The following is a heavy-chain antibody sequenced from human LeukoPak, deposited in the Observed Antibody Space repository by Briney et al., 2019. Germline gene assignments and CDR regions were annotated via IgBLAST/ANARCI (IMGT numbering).Heavy chain of an antibody. D-gene: IGHD3-3*01. CDR2: IYSGGST. CDR3: ARWSTDFWSGYYMGYFDY. V-gene: IGHV3-66*02. Sequence: PGGSLRLSCAASGFTVGSNYMSWVRQAPGKGLEWVTVIYSGGSTYYADSVKGRFTISRDNSKNTLCLQMNSLRAEDTAVYYCARWSTDFWSGYYMGYFDYWGQGTLVTVSS. CDR1: GFTVGSNY. J-gene: IGHJ4*02.